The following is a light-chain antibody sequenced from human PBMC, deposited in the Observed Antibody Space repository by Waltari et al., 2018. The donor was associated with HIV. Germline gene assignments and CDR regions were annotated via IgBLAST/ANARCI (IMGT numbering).Light chain of an antibody. CDR1: SSDVGSYTL. CDR3: AAWDDSLNGHWV. Sequence: QSALTQPASVSGSPGQSITISCTGSSSDVGSYTLVSWYQQHPGKAPKLRIFEGINRPSGVSNRFSGSKSGNTASLTISGLQSEDEADYYCAAWDDSLNGHWVFGGGTKLTVL. V-gene: IGLV2-23*01. CDR2: EGI. J-gene: IGLJ3*02.